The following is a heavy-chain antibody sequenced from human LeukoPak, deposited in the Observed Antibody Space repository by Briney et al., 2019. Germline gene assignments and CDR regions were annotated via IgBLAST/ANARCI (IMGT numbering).Heavy chain of an antibody. CDR1: GFTFSSYA. V-gene: IGHV3-23*01. CDR2: ISGSGGNT. Sequence: GGSLRLSCAASGFTFSSYAMSWVRQAPGKGLEWVSSISGSGGNTYYADSVKGRFTISRDNSKNTLYLQMSSLRAEDTAVYYCAKYYGSGSPYFDYWGQGTLVTVSS. D-gene: IGHD3-10*01. CDR3: AKYYGSGSPYFDY. J-gene: IGHJ4*02.